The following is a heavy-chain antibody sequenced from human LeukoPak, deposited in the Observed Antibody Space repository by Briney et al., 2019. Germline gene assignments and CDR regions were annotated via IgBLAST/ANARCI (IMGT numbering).Heavy chain of an antibody. D-gene: IGHD4/OR15-4a*01. CDR3: ARDLDYGDKSEDY. V-gene: IGHV1-46*01. Sequence: ASVTLSLTASGFTFIYYYIRWVRQAPGQGLEWLGIINLSGGSTHYPQKFQDRVTMTRDTSTSTVYMELSSLRSEDTAVYYCARDLDYGDKSEDYWGEGTLDIVSS. CDR2: INLSGGST. J-gene: IGHJ4*02. CDR1: GFTFIYYY.